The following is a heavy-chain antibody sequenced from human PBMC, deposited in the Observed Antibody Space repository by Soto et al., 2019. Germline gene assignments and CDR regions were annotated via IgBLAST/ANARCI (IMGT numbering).Heavy chain of an antibody. CDR1: GFTFTSSA. CDR3: AALCSSSWYLCSDY. J-gene: IGHJ4*02. Sequence: SVKVSCKASGFTFTSSAVQWVRQARGQRLEWIGWIVVGSGNTNYAQKFQERVTITRDMSTSTAYMELSSLRSEDTAVYYCAALCSSSWYLCSDYWGQGTLVTVSS. CDR2: IVVGSGNT. V-gene: IGHV1-58*01. D-gene: IGHD6-13*01.